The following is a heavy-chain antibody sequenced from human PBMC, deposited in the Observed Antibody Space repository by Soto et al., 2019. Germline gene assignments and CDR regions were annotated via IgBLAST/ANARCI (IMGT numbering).Heavy chain of an antibody. D-gene: IGHD3-10*01. Sequence: QVQLVESGGGVVQPGRSLRLSCAASGFTFSSYGMHWVRQAPGKGLEWVAVISYDGSNKYYADSVKGRFTISRDNAKNPLYLQMNSLRAEDKAVYYCAKRYENGRGSGSPNDAFDIWGQGTMVTVSS. CDR3: AKRYENGRGSGSPNDAFDI. V-gene: IGHV3-30*18. CDR2: ISYDGSNK. J-gene: IGHJ3*02. CDR1: GFTFSSYG.